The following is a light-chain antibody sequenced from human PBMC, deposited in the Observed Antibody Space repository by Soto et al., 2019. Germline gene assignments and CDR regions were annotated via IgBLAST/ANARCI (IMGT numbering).Light chain of an antibody. CDR3: QQYRNWPRT. CDR1: QSVDIN. J-gene: IGKJ1*01. CDR2: GAS. V-gene: IGKV3-15*01. Sequence: EIVLTQSPCTLSASPGGRVTLSCRASQSVDINLAWYQQRAGKAPRLLVYGASTKATDMPGRFSGRGSGTEFTLTISNLQSDDFAIYYCQQYRNWPRTFGQGTKVDIK.